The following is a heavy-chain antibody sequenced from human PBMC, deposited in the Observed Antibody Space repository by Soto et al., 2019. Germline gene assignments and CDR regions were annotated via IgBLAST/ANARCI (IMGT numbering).Heavy chain of an antibody. CDR1: GGTFSSYA. V-gene: IGHV1-69*01. Sequence: QVQLVQSGAEVKKPGASVKVSCKASGGTFSSYAISWVRQAPGQGLEWMGGIIPIFGTANYAQKFQGRVTITTDQSTSTAHMELSSLRSEDTAVYYCARDDSSGWSLGYFDLWGRGTLVTVSS. J-gene: IGHJ2*01. CDR3: ARDDSSGWSLGYFDL. CDR2: IIPIFGTA. D-gene: IGHD6-19*01.